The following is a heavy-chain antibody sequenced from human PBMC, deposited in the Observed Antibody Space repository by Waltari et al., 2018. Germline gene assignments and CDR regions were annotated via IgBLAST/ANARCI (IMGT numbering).Heavy chain of an antibody. CDR1: GGSISHYY. CDR2: VFYSGST. Sequence: QVQLQESGPGLVKPSETLSLTCTVSGGSISHYYWSWIRQPPGKGPEWIGYVFYSGSTNYNPSRKSRVTVSIDTSKNQFSLRLSSVTAADTAVYYCARHSSGWFSGGLDVWGQGTTVTVSS. D-gene: IGHD6-13*01. J-gene: IGHJ6*02. V-gene: IGHV4-59*12. CDR3: ARHSSGWFSGGLDV.